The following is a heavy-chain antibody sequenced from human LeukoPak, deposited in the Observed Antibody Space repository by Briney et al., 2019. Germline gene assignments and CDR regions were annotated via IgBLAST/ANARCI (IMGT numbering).Heavy chain of an antibody. D-gene: IGHD6-6*01. CDR1: GYTFTSYG. V-gene: IGHV1-18*01. CDR3: ATDILLARSFDY. J-gene: IGHJ4*02. Sequence: GASVKVSYKASGYTFTSYGISWVRQAPGQGLEWMGWISAYNGNTNYAQKLQGRVTMTTDTSTSTAYMELRSLRSDDTAVYYCATDILLARSFDYWGQGTLVTVSS. CDR2: ISAYNGNT.